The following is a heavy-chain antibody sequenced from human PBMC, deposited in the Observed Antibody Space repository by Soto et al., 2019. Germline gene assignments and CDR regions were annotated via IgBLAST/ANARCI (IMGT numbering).Heavy chain of an antibody. J-gene: IGHJ5*02. CDR1: GFSLSTSGVG. D-gene: IGHD3-22*01. Sequence: QITLKESGPTLVKPTQTLTLTCTFSGFSLSTSGVGVGWIRQPPGKALEWLALIYWDDDKRYSPSLKSRLTITKDTSKNQVVLTMTNMDPADTATYYCARLTYDSSGLHGDWFDPWGQGTLVTVSS. CDR3: ARLTYDSSGLHGDWFDP. V-gene: IGHV2-5*02. CDR2: IYWDDDK.